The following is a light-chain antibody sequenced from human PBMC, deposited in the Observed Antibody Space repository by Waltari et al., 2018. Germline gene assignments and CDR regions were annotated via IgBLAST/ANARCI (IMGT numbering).Light chain of an antibody. J-gene: IGKJ1*01. CDR3: QQYYSTPRT. Sequence: SGLYSSNNKNDLAWYQQRPGQPPKLLIYWASTRESGVPDRFSGSGSGTDFTLTISSLQAEDVAVYYCQQYYSTPRTFGQGTKVEIE. V-gene: IGKV4-1*01. CDR2: WAS. CDR1: SGLYSSNNKND.